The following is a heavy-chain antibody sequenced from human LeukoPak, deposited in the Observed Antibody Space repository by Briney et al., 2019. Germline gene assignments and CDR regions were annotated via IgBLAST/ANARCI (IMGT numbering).Heavy chain of an antibody. V-gene: IGHV1-8*01. J-gene: IGHJ4*02. D-gene: IGHD6-13*01. CDR2: MNPNSGNT. CDR3: ARAEGSSSWYLV. CDR1: GYTLTSYD. Sequence: GASVKVSCKASGYTLTSYDINWVRQATGQGLEWMGWMNPNSGNTGYAQKFQGRVTMTRNTSISTAYMELSSLRSEDTAVYYCARAEGSSSWYLVWGQGTLVTVSS.